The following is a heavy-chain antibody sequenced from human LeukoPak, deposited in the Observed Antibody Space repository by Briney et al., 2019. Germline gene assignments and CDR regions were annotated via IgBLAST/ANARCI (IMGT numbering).Heavy chain of an antibody. CDR1: GFTFSSYG. Sequence: GGSLRLSCAASGFTFSSYGMHWVRQAPGKGLEWVAVIWYDGSNKYYADSVKGRFTISRDNSKNTLYLQMNSLRAEDTAVYYCARDLYFFIAAAGPEALGIWGQGTMVTVSS. CDR2: IWYDGSNK. CDR3: ARDLYFFIAAAGPEALGI. V-gene: IGHV3-33*01. D-gene: IGHD6-13*01. J-gene: IGHJ3*02.